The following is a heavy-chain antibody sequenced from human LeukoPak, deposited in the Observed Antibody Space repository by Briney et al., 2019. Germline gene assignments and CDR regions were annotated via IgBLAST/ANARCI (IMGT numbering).Heavy chain of an antibody. D-gene: IGHD3-3*01. V-gene: IGHV1-18*01. J-gene: IGHJ3*02. CDR2: ISAYNGNT. CDR3: ARTTIFGVVTTYDAFDI. CDR1: GYTFTSYG. Sequence: GASVKVSCKASGYTFTSYGISWVRQAPGQGLEWMGWISAYNGNTNYAQKLQGRVTMTTDTSTSTAYMELRSLRSDDTAVYYCARTTIFGVVTTYDAFDIWGQGTMVTVSS.